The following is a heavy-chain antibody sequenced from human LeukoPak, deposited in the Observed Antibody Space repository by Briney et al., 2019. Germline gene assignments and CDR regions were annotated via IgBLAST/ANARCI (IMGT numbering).Heavy chain of an antibody. D-gene: IGHD1-26*01. Sequence: PSETLSLTCTVSGGSISSGGYYWSWIRQHPGKGLEWIGYVYYSGSTYYNPSLKSRVTISVDTSKNQFSLKLSSVTAADTAVYYCVTLYGSYYYMDVWGEGTTVTVSS. CDR1: GGSISSGGYY. V-gene: IGHV4-31*03. CDR3: VTLYGSYYYMDV. J-gene: IGHJ6*03. CDR2: VYYSGST.